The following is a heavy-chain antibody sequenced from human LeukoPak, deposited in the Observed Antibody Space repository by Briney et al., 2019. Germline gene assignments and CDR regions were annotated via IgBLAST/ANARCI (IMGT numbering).Heavy chain of an antibody. J-gene: IGHJ4*02. CDR3: AKEPAYYYDSSDYFDY. CDR2: ISGSGGST. D-gene: IGHD3-22*01. V-gene: IGHV3-23*01. CDR1: GFTFSSYA. Sequence: PGGSLRLSCAASGFTFSSYAMSWVRQAPGKGLEWVSAISGSGGSTYYADSVKGRFTISRDNSKNTLYLQMNSLRAEDTAVYYCAKEPAYYYDSSDYFDYWGQGTLVTVSS.